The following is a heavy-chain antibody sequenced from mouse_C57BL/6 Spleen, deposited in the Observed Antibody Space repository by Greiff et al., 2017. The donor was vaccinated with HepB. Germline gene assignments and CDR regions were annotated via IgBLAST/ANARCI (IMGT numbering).Heavy chain of an antibody. CDR3: ARNLGLGRYFDY. CDR2: IWSGGST. J-gene: IGHJ2*01. D-gene: IGHD4-1*01. Sequence: QVQLQQSGPGLVQPSQSLSITCTVSGFSLTSYGVHWVRQSPGKGLEWLGVIWSGGSTDYNAAFISRLSISKDNSKSQVFFKMNSLQADDTAIYYCARNLGLGRYFDYWGQGTTLTVSS. CDR1: GFSLTSYG. V-gene: IGHV2-2*01.